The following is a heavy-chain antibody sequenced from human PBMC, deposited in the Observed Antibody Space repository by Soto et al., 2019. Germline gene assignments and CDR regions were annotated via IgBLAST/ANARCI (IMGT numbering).Heavy chain of an antibody. CDR1: GFTFSSYG. J-gene: IGHJ3*02. CDR2: IWYDGSNK. CDR3: ARGGEYCSSTSCLVDAFDI. V-gene: IGHV3-33*01. D-gene: IGHD2-2*01. Sequence: QVPLVESGGGVVQPGRSLRLSCAASGFTFSSYGMHWVRQAPGKGLERVAVIWYDGSNKYYADSVKGRFTISRDNSKNTLYLQMNSLRAEDTAVYYCARGGEYCSSTSCLVDAFDIWGQGTMVTVSS.